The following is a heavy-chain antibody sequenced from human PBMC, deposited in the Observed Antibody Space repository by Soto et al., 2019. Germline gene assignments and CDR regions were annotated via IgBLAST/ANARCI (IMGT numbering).Heavy chain of an antibody. Sequence: QVQLVESGGGVVQPGRSLRLSCAASGCTFSSYGMHWVRQAPGKGLEWVAVIWYDGSNKYYADSVKGRFTISRDNSKNTLYLQMNSLRAEDTAVYYCAREEAGYDPRLNWFDPWGQGTLVTVSS. D-gene: IGHD5-12*01. CDR2: IWYDGSNK. CDR3: AREEAGYDPRLNWFDP. CDR1: GCTFSSYG. J-gene: IGHJ5*02. V-gene: IGHV3-33*01.